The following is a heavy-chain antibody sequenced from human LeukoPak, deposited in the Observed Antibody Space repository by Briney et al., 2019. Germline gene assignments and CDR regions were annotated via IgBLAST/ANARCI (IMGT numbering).Heavy chain of an antibody. CDR3: ARDWSGLALAGSDH. J-gene: IGHJ4*02. Sequence: ASVKVSCTASGYTFTDYFINWVRQAPGQGLEWVGCINTRTGDPTYARGFTGRFVFSLDTSVSTAYLQISSLKAGDTAIYYCARDWSGLALAGSDHWGQGTLVTVSS. V-gene: IGHV7-4-1*02. CDR2: INTRTGDP. D-gene: IGHD6-19*01. CDR1: GYTFTDYF.